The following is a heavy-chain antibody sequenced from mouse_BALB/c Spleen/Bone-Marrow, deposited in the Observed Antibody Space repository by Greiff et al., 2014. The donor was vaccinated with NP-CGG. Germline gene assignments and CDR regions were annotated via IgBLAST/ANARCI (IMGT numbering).Heavy chain of an antibody. CDR1: GYTFTDYW. Sequence: VQLQQSGAELVMPGASVKMSCKASGYTFTDYWMRWVRQRPGQSLEWIGAIDTSDSYTSYNQKFKGKATLTVDESSSTAYMQLSSLTSEDSAVYYCARKYDYYYAMDYWGQGTSVTVSS. J-gene: IGHJ4*01. CDR2: IDTSDSYT. CDR3: ARKYDYYYAMDY. V-gene: IGHV1-69*01. D-gene: IGHD2-4*01.